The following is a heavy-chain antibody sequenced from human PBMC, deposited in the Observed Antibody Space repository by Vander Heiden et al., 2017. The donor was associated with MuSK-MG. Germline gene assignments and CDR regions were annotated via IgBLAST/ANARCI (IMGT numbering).Heavy chain of an antibody. CDR2: INPNSGGT. J-gene: IGHJ4*02. CDR3: ARVGGERSSANLDY. D-gene: IGHD3-16*01. CDR1: GSIFTGYY. Sequence: QVQLVQSGAEVKKPGASVKVSCKASGSIFTGYYMQWVRQAPGQGLEWMGRINPNSGGTDYAQQFQGRVTMTRDTSISTAYLEGSRLRSDDTAVYYCARVGGERSSANLDYWGQGALVTVSS. V-gene: IGHV1-2*02.